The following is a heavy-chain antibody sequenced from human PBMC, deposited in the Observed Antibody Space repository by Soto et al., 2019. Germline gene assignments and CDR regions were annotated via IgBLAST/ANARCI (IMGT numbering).Heavy chain of an antibody. D-gene: IGHD3-9*01. CDR1: GFTVSSNY. CDR2: ISGSGRIT. J-gene: IGHJ1*01. V-gene: IGHV3-23*01. Sequence: PGGSLRLSCAASGFTVSSNYMSWVRQAPGKGLEWVSGISGSGRITKYADSVKGRFIISRDNFKNTLFLQMNSLRAEDTAVYYCAKDVHYDIVTGIEYFHHWAQGTLVTVSS. CDR3: AKDVHYDIVTGIEYFHH.